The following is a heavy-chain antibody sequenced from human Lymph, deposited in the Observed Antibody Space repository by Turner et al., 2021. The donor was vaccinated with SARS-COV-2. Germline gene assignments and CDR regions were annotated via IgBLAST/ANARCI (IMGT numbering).Heavy chain of an antibody. J-gene: IGHJ4*02. D-gene: IGHD4-17*01. Sequence: EVQLLESGGGLVQPGGSLRLSCAASGFTFSSYAMSWVRQAPGKGLEWVSIIYSGGSTFYADSVKGRFTISRDNSKNTLYLQMNSLRADDTAVYYCARVLPYGDYFDFWGQGTLVTVSS. CDR3: ARVLPYGDYFDF. V-gene: IGHV3-23*01. CDR1: GFTFSSYA. CDR2: IIYSGGST.